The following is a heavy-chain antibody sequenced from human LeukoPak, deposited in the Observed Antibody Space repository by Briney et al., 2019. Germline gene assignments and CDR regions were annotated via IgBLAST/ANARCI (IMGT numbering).Heavy chain of an antibody. D-gene: IGHD3-3*01. V-gene: IGHV1-8*03. CDR3: ARPTYYDFWSGYYFFDY. CDR2: MNPNSGNT. Sequence: ASVKVSCKASGYTFTSYDINWVRQATGQGLEWMGWMNPNSGNTGYAQKFQGRVTITRNTSISTACMELSSLRSEDTAVYYCARPTYYDFWSGYYFFDYWGQGTLVTVSS. J-gene: IGHJ4*02. CDR1: GYTFTSYD.